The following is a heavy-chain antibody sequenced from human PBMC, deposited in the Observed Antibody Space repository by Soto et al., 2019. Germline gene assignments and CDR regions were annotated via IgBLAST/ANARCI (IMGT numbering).Heavy chain of an antibody. Sequence: SETLSLTCTVSGGSLSSGGYYWSWIRQHPGKGLELIGYVYYSGSTYYNPSLKSRVTISVDTSKNQFSLKLSSVTAADTAVYYCARGCSVGICYFDAALDICGQGPMVTV. CDR1: GGSLSSGGYY. J-gene: IGHJ3*02. V-gene: IGHV4-31*03. D-gene: IGHD2-15*01. CDR2: VYYSGST. CDR3: ARGCSVGICYFDAALDI.